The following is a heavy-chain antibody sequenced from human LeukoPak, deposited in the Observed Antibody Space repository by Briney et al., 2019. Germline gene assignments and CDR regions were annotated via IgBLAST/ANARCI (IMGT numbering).Heavy chain of an antibody. J-gene: IGHJ4*02. D-gene: IGHD3-22*01. CDR3: AKRVPPPRGYDSSKYFDY. V-gene: IGHV3-21*04. CDR1: GFTFSSYS. Sequence: PGGSLRLSCAASGFTFSSYSMNWVRQAPGKGLEWVSSISSSSSYIYYADSVKGRFTISRDNSKNTLYLQMNSLRAEDTAVYYCAKRVPPPRGYDSSKYFDYWGQGTLVTVSS. CDR2: ISSSSSYI.